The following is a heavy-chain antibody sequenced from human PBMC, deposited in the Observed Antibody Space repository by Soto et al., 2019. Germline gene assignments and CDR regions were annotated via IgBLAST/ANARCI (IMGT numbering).Heavy chain of an antibody. CDR1: GFTFSGSA. Sequence: PGGSLRLSCAASGFTFSGSAMHWVRQASGKGLEWVGRIRSKANSYATAYAASGKGRFTISRDDSKNTAYLQMNSLKTEDTAVYYCTRPGPRILIAAAGYDAFDIWGQGTMVTVSS. CDR2: IRSKANSYAT. CDR3: TRPGPRILIAAAGYDAFDI. D-gene: IGHD6-13*01. V-gene: IGHV3-73*01. J-gene: IGHJ3*02.